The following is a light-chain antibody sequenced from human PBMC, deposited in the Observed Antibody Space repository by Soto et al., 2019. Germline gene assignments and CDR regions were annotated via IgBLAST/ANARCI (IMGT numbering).Light chain of an antibody. CDR3: QSYNDWPFA. CDR2: SVS. CDR1: ESLSYF. V-gene: IGKV3-15*01. Sequence: EIVLTQSPATLSVSPGERVTLSCRASESLSYFLAWYQHKPGQSPRLLIYSVSTRVAGVPSRFSGGGSATDFTLTISSLQSEDFAVYYCQSYNDWPFAFGQGTKLEI. J-gene: IGKJ2*01.